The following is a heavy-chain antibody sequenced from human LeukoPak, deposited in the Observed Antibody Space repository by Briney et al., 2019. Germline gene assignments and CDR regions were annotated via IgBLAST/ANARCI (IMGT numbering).Heavy chain of an antibody. CDR3: ARAFGEFSLYGMDV. D-gene: IGHD3-10*01. V-gene: IGHV3-13*01. CDR1: GFTFSSYD. Sequence: GGSLRLSCAASGFTFSSYDMHWVRQATGKGLEWVSAIGTAGDTYYPGSVKGRFTISRENAKNFLYLQMNSLRAGDTAVYYCARAFGEFSLYGMDVWGQGTTVTVSS. J-gene: IGHJ6*02. CDR2: IGTAGDT.